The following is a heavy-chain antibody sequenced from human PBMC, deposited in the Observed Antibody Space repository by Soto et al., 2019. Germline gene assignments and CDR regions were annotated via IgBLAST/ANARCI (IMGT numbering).Heavy chain of an antibody. Sequence: PGGSLRLSCAASGFTFDDYAMHWVRQAPGKGLEWVSGISWNSGSIGYADSVKGRFTISRDNAKNSLYLQMNSLRAEDTALYYCAKANRVYSSSSVLFDYWGQGTLVTVSS. CDR3: AKANRVYSSSSVLFDY. V-gene: IGHV3-9*01. CDR2: ISWNSGSI. CDR1: GFTFDDYA. D-gene: IGHD6-6*01. J-gene: IGHJ4*02.